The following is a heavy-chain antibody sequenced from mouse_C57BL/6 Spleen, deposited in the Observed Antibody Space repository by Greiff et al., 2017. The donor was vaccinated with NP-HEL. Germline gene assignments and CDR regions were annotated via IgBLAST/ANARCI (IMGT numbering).Heavy chain of an antibody. CDR3: ARDSTMINPYFDY. Sequence: EVKLQESGGGLVKPGGSLKLSCAASGFTFSSYAMSWVRQTPEKRLEWVATISDGGSYTYYPDNVKGRFTISRDNAKNNLYLQMSHLKSEDTAMYYCARDSTMINPYFDYWGQGTTLTVSS. CDR1: GFTFSSYA. J-gene: IGHJ2*01. V-gene: IGHV5-4*01. D-gene: IGHD2-4*01. CDR2: ISDGGSYT.